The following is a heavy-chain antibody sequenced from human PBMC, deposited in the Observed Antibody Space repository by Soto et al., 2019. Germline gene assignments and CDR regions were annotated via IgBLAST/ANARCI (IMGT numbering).Heavy chain of an antibody. CDR3: VRCYCIVGSCYACWHFDL. D-gene: IGHD2-15*01. V-gene: IGHV1-18*01. Sequence: QVQLVQSGGEVKKPGASVKVSCQASGYTFSDYAISWVRQAPGQGLEWMGWISASTRNTDQAQNFQGRVIMTLDTSTNTAYMELRSLRSEDTAVYYCVRCYCIVGSCYACWHFDLWGRGTLVAVSS. CDR1: GYTFSDYA. CDR2: ISASTRNT. J-gene: IGHJ2*01.